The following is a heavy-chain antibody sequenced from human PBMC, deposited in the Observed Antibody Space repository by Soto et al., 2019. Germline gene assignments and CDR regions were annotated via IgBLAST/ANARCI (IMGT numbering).Heavy chain of an antibody. CDR2: IYYSGST. V-gene: IGHV4-31*03. J-gene: IGHJ4*02. CDR3: ARGGEDIVVVPAAPDY. D-gene: IGHD2-2*01. CDR1: GGSISSGGYY. Sequence: SETLSLTCTVSGGSISSGGYYWSWIRQHPGKGLEWIGYIYYSGSTYYNPSLKSRVTISVDTSKNQFSLKLSSVTAADTAVYYCARGGEDIVVVPAAPDYWGQGTLVTV.